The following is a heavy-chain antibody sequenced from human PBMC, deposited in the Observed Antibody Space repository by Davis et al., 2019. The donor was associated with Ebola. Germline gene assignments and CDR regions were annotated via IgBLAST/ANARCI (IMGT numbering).Heavy chain of an antibody. CDR3: AKVDCSGGWCLKWFQP. V-gene: IGHV3-23*01. CDR1: GFTFANYA. D-gene: IGHD2-15*01. CDR2: ISASGAET. J-gene: IGHJ5*02. Sequence: PGGSLRLSCAASGFTFANYAINWVRQAPGKGLEWVSSISASGAETFYADSVKGRFSVSRDNSNNTVFLIMNRLRADDTAVYSCAKVDCSGGWCLKWFQPWGQGTLVTVSS.